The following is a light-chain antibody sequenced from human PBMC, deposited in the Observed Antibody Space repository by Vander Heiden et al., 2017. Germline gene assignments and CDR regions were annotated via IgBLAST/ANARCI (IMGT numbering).Light chain of an antibody. CDR2: LGS. J-gene: IGKJ1*01. V-gene: IGKV2-28*01. Sequence: MVMTPSPLPLPATRGEPAFISSRSRQSLLHSNGYNYFAWYLQKPGQPPQLLIYLGSTRASGVPDRFSGSGSDTDFTLKISRVEAEDVGVYYCKQDLQTPCTFGQGTKVEIK. CDR3: KQDLQTPCT. CDR1: QSLLHSNGYNY.